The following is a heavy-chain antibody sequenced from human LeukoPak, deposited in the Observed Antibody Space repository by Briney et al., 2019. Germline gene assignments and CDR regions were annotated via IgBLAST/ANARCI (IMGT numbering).Heavy chain of an antibody. CDR3: ARGVPPYTAMPKKNYYYYYMDV. CDR2: IYHSGST. Sequence: SGTLSLTCAVSGGSISSSNWWSWVRQPPGKGLEWIGEIYHSGSTNYNPSLKSRVTISVDKSKNQFSLKLSSVTAADTAVYYCARGVPPYTAMPKKNYYYYYMDVWGKGTTVTVSS. J-gene: IGHJ6*03. V-gene: IGHV4-4*02. D-gene: IGHD5-18*01. CDR1: GGSISSSNW.